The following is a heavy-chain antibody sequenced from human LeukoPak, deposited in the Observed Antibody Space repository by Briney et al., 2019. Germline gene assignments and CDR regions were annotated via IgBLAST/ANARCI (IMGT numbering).Heavy chain of an antibody. CDR2: IDPSDSYT. CDR3: ARHRISMDGMDV. Sequence: GESLKISCKGSGYSFTNYWITWVRQMPGKGLEWMGRIDPSDSYTDYSPSFQGHVTISADKSISTAYLQWGSLKASDTAMYYCARHRISMDGMDVWGQGTTVTVSS. J-gene: IGHJ6*02. V-gene: IGHV5-10-1*01. D-gene: IGHD3-10*01. CDR1: GYSFTNYW.